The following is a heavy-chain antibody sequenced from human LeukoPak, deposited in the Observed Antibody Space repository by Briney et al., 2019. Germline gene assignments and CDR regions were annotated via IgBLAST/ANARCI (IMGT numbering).Heavy chain of an antibody. CDR2: ISAASHGI. D-gene: IGHD5-18*01. CDR3: AKAPARGYLPYDY. V-gene: IGHV3-48*01. J-gene: IGHJ4*02. Sequence: GGSLRLSCAASGFSFNTYSMTWVRQAPGKGLEWISHISAASHGIYYADSVKGRFTISRDNSKNTLYLQMNSLRAEDTAVYYCAKAPARGYLPYDYWGQGTLVTVSS. CDR1: GFSFNTYS.